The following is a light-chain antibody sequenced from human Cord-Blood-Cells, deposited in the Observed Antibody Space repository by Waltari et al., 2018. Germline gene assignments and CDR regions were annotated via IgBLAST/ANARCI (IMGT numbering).Light chain of an antibody. CDR2: GAS. J-gene: IGKJ2*01. CDR3: QQYGSSPKLAKMYT. V-gene: IGKV3-20*01. CDR1: QSVSSSY. Sequence: EIVLTQSPGTLSLSPGERATLSCRASQSVSSSYLAWYQQKPGHAPRLLIYGASSRATGIPDRFSGSVSGTDFTLTISRLEPEDFAVYYCQQYGSSPKLAKMYTFGQGTKLEIK.